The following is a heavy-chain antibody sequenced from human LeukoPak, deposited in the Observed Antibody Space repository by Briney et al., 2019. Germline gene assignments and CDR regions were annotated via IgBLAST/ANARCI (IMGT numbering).Heavy chain of an antibody. J-gene: IGHJ4*02. CDR2: SKSQTDGGTT. Sequence: GGSLRLSCAASGFIFKTYTMTWVRQAPGKGLEWVGRSKSQTDGGTTDYAAPVKGRFTISRDDSKNTVYLQMNSLKTEDTAIYYCTTLSYVGGYWGQGTLVTVSS. CDR1: GFIFKTYT. D-gene: IGHD3-10*02. V-gene: IGHV3-15*01. CDR3: TTLSYVGGY.